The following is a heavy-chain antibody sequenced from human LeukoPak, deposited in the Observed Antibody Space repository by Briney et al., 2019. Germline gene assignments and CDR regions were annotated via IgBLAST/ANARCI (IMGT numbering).Heavy chain of an antibody. J-gene: IGHJ4*02. V-gene: IGHV3-7*05. CDR2: INLDGSEN. CDR3: ARFNWNDSF. Sequence: GGSLRHSCAASGFTLSSYWMSWVRPAPGKGLEWVANINLDGSENYYVDSVKGRFTISRDNAKKSLYRQMNSLRAEDTAVYYCARFNWNDSFWGQGTLVTVSS. D-gene: IGHD1-1*01. CDR1: GFTLSSYW.